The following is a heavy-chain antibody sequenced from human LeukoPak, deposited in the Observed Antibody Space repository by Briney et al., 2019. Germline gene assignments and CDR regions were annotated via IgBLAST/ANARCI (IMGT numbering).Heavy chain of an antibody. CDR1: GFTFTSSA. J-gene: IGHJ4*02. V-gene: IGHV3-23*01. Sequence: PGGTLRLSCVASGFTFTSSAMSWVRQAPGKGLEWVSAISGRSGTTYYADSVKGRFTISRDNAKNSLYLQMNSLRAEDTALYRCARDRGSGSRRGPFDYWGQGTLVTVSS. CDR3: ARDRGSGSRRGPFDY. CDR2: ISGRSGTT. D-gene: IGHD3-16*01.